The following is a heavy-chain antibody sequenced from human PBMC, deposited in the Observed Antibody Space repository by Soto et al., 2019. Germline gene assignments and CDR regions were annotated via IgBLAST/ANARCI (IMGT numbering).Heavy chain of an antibody. CDR1: GGTFSSYA. D-gene: IGHD2-2*01. Sequence: ASVKVSCKASGGTFSSYAISWVRQAPGQGLEWMGGINASNGTARYAQKFQGRVTISRDTSARTVYMELNGLRSEDTAVYYCARGHLAVVPVASWFYYMDVWGNGTTVTVSS. CDR2: INASNGTA. V-gene: IGHV1-69*05. J-gene: IGHJ6*03. CDR3: ARGHLAVVPVASWFYYMDV.